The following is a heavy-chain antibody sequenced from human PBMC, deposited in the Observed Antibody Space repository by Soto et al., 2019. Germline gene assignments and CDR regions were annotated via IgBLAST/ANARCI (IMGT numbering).Heavy chain of an antibody. CDR2: INSDINIV. J-gene: IGHJ5*02. CDR3: ARGGAGGLKS. Sequence: VGSLRLSCAASGFTFTNYWMHWVRQAPGKGLVWVSHINSDINIVNYADSVKGRFTISRDNAKNTLYLQMNSLRAEDTAVYYCARGGAGGLKSWGQGTLVTVSS. D-gene: IGHD2-21*01. V-gene: IGHV3-74*01. CDR1: GFTFTNYW.